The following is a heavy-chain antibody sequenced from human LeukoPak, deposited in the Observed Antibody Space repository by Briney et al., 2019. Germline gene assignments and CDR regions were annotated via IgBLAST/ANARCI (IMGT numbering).Heavy chain of an antibody. CDR1: GGSISSYY. CDR3: ATRRYSGSYY. Sequence: PSETLSLTCTVSGGSISSYYWSWIRQPAGKGLEWIGRIYTSGSTYYNPSLKSRVTISVDTSKNQFSLKLSSVTAADTAVYYCATRRYSGSYYWGQGTLVTVSS. CDR2: IYTSGST. J-gene: IGHJ4*02. D-gene: IGHD1-26*01. V-gene: IGHV4-4*07.